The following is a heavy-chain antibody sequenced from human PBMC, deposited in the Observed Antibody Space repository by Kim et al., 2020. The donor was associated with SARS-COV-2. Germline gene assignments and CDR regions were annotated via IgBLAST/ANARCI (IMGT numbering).Heavy chain of an antibody. CDR1: GGSFSGYY. Sequence: SETLSLTCAVYGGSFSGYYWSWIRQPPGKGLEWIGEINHSGSTNYNPSLKSRVTISVDTSKNQFSLKLSSVTAADTAVYYCARVCSSSWSYNWFDPWGQGTLVTVSS. CDR3: ARVCSSSWSYNWFDP. CDR2: INHSGST. J-gene: IGHJ5*02. V-gene: IGHV4-34*01. D-gene: IGHD6-13*01.